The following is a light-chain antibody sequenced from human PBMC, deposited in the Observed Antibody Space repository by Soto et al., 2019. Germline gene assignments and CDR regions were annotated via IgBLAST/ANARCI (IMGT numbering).Light chain of an antibody. V-gene: IGLV2-14*01. J-gene: IGLJ1*01. Sequence: LTQPASVSGSPGQSITISCTGTSSDIGAYNYVSWYQQHPGKAPKLLIYEVTNRPSGVSDRFSGSKSGNTASLTISGLQAEDEANYYCNSYTTLSNRVLGNGTKGT. CDR1: SSDIGAYNY. CDR2: EVT. CDR3: NSYTTLSNRV.